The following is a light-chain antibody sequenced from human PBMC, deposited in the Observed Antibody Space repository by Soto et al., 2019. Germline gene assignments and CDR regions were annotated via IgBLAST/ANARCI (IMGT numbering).Light chain of an antibody. Sequence: EVVMTQSPATLSVSPGEGATLSGRASQSVTSNYLAWYQQKPGKAPRLLIHGISNRATGVPDRFSGSGSGTDFTLTISRLEPEDFAVYYCQQYGSSSWTFGQGTKVDIK. CDR2: GIS. CDR3: QQYGSSSWT. CDR1: QSVTSNY. J-gene: IGKJ1*01. V-gene: IGKV3-20*01.